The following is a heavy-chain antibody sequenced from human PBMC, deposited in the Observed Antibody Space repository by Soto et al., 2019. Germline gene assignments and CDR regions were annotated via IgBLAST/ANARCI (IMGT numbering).Heavy chain of an antibody. D-gene: IGHD2-15*01. V-gene: IGHV1-69*02. J-gene: IGHJ6*03. CDR2: IIPILGIA. CDR1: GGTFSSYT. CDR3: ARAPPNCSGGSCYSGAGGYYYYMDV. Sequence: QVRLVQSGAEVKKPGSSVKVSCKASGGTFSSYTISWVRQAPGQGLEWMGRIIPILGIANYAQKFQGRVTITAYKSTSTACMELSSLRSEDTAVYYCARAPPNCSGGSCYSGAGGYYYYMDVWGKGTTVTVSS.